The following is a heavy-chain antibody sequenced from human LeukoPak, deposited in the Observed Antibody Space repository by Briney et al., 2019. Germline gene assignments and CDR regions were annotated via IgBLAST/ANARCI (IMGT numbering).Heavy chain of an antibody. Sequence: GGSLRLSCAASGFTFSGYWMSWVRQTPEKGPEWVANIKQDGSEIYYVDSVKGRFTISRDNAKNSLYLQMTNLRADDTAVYYCARDKIVGPTTLDFWGQGTLVTVSS. J-gene: IGHJ4*02. V-gene: IGHV3-7*01. CDR2: IKQDGSEI. CDR3: ARDKIVGPTTLDF. CDR1: GFTFSGYW. D-gene: IGHD1-26*01.